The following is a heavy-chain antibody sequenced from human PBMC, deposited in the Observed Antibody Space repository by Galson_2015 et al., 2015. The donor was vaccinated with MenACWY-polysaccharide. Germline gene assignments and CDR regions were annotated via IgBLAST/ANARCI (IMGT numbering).Heavy chain of an antibody. D-gene: IGHD3-16*02. CDR3: TRVLVIDYRRPREPDY. CDR2: IRSKAYGGTT. J-gene: IGHJ4*02. V-gene: IGHV3-49*04. CDR1: GFTFGDYA. Sequence: SLRLSCAASGFTFGDYAMSWVRQAPGKGLEWVGFIRSKAYGGTTEYAASVKGRFTISRDDSKSIAYLQMNSLKTEDTAVYYCTRVLVIDYRRPREPDYWGQGTLVTVSS.